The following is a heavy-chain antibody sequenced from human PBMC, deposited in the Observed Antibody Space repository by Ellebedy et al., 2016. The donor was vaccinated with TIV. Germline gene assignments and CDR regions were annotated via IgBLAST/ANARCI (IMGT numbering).Heavy chain of an antibody. Sequence: PGGSLRLSCAASGFTFDTYAMHWVRQASGKGLEWVALISYGGNDEYYADSVKGRFTVSRDNSKNTLYLQMNSLRAEDSAVYYCSRGEWSYGDYYYYGMDVWGQGTTVTVSS. J-gene: IGHJ6*02. D-gene: IGHD5-18*01. V-gene: IGHV3-30*01. CDR3: SRGEWSYGDYYYYGMDV. CDR2: ISYGGNDE. CDR1: GFTFDTYA.